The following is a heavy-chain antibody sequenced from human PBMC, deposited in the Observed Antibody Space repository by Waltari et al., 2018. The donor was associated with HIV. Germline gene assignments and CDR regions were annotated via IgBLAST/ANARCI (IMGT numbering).Heavy chain of an antibody. CDR1: GFTVSSNY. V-gene: IGHV3-53*01. J-gene: IGHJ6*02. CDR3: ARDGGGGYYGMDV. CDR2: MYSGGST. D-gene: IGHD3-16*01. Sequence: EVQLVESGGGLIQPGGSLRLSCAASGFTVSSNYMSWVRQAPGQGLEWVSVMYSGGSTYYADSVKGRFPISRDNSKNTCYLKMNSLRAEDTAVYYCARDGGGGYYGMDVWGQGTTVTVSS.